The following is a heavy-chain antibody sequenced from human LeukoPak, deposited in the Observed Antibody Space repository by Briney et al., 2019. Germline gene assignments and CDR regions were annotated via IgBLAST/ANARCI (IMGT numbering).Heavy chain of an antibody. CDR3: ARGGLYYDFWMFDY. V-gene: IGHV4-39*01. CDR2: IYYSGST. J-gene: IGHJ4*02. CDR1: GGSISSSSYY. Sequence: SETLSLTCTVSGGSISSSSYYWGWIRQPPGKGLEWIGSIYYSGSTYYNPSLKSRVTISVDMSKNQFSLKLRFVTAADTAVYYCARGGLYYDFWMFDYWGQGTLVTVSS. D-gene: IGHD3-3*01.